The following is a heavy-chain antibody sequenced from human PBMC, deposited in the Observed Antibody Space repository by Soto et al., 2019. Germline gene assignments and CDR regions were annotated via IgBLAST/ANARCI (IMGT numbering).Heavy chain of an antibody. Sequence: SETLSLTCTVSGGSISSSSYYWGWIRQPPGKGLEWIGSIYYSGSTYYNPSLKSRVTISVDTSKNQFSLKLSSVTAADTAVYYCARQCDPTGTTSYYYYYGMGVWGQGTTVTVSS. J-gene: IGHJ6*02. CDR2: IYYSGST. CDR3: ARQCDPTGTTSYYYYYGMGV. V-gene: IGHV4-39*01. D-gene: IGHD1-7*01. CDR1: GGSISSSSYY.